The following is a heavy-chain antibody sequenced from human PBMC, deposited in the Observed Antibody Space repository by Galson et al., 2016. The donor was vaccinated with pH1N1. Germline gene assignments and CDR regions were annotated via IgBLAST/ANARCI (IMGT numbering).Heavy chain of an antibody. CDR1: GFSLSTSGMC. Sequence: PALVTPTQTLTLTCTFSGFSLSTSGMCVSWVRQPPGKALEWLALIDWGDEKYYSTSLKTRLTISKDTSKNQVVLTMTNMDPVDTATYYCARFTYGDYTTYFDYWGQGTLVTVSS. D-gene: IGHD4-17*01. CDR3: ARFTYGDYTTYFDY. J-gene: IGHJ4*02. CDR2: IDWGDEK. V-gene: IGHV2-70*20.